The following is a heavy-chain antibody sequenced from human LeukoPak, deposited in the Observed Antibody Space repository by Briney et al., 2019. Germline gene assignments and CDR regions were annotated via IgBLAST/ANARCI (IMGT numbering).Heavy chain of an antibody. CDR1: GYTFTSYA. Sequence: GASVKVSCKASGYTFTSYAMNWVRQAPGQGLEWMGWINTNTGNPTYAQGFTGRFVFSLDTSVSTAYLQISSLKAEDTAVYYCARVGLDYYDSSPNRPPGVYYFDYWGQGTLVTVSS. CDR3: ARVGLDYYDSSPNRPPGVYYFDY. D-gene: IGHD3-22*01. CDR2: INTNTGNP. V-gene: IGHV7-4-1*02. J-gene: IGHJ4*02.